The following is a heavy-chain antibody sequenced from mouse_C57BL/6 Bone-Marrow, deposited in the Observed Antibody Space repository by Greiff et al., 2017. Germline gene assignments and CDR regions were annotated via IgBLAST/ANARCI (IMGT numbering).Heavy chain of an antibody. Sequence: EVQLQESGPGMVKPSQSLSLTCTVTGYSITSGYDWHWIRHFPGNKLEWMGYISYSGSTNYNPSLKSRISITHDTSKNHFFLKLNSVTTEDTATYYCAREGLYYYGSSYVWYFDVWGTGTTVTVSS. CDR1: GYSITSGYD. V-gene: IGHV3-1*01. D-gene: IGHD1-1*01. J-gene: IGHJ1*03. CDR2: ISYSGST. CDR3: AREGLYYYGSSYVWYFDV.